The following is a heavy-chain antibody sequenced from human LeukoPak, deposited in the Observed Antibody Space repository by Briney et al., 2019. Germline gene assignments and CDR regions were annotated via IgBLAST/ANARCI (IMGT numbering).Heavy chain of an antibody. D-gene: IGHD2-15*01. J-gene: IGHJ4*02. Sequence: ASVKVSCKASGYTFTSYYMHWVRQAPGQGLEWMGIINPSGGSTSYAQKFQGRVTMTGDTSTSTVYMELSSLRSEDTAVYYRARVVGCSGGSCYYPFDYWGQGTLVTVSS. CDR2: INPSGGST. CDR1: GYTFTSYY. CDR3: ARVVGCSGGSCYYPFDY. V-gene: IGHV1-46*01.